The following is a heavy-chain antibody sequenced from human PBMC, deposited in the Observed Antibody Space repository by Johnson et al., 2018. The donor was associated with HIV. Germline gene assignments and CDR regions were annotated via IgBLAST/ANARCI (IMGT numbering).Heavy chain of an antibody. D-gene: IGHD3-10*01. CDR1: GFTFSSYA. J-gene: IGHJ3*02. CDR3: AREFRELDAFDI. CDR2: ISWNSRSL. V-gene: IGHV3-9*01. Sequence: VQLVESGGGVVQPGRSLRLSCAASGFTFSSYAMSWVRQAPGKGLEWVSGISWNSRSLAYADSVKGRITISRDNAKNSLYLQMNSLRAEDTALYYCAREFRELDAFDIWGQGTMVTVSS.